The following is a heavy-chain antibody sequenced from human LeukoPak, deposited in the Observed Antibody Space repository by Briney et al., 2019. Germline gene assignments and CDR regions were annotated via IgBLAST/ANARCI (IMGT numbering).Heavy chain of an antibody. J-gene: IGHJ3*02. CDR3: ARDGGGGGAFDI. CDR1: GYTFTGYF. D-gene: IGHD2-15*01. V-gene: IGHV1-2*02. Sequence: ASVKVSCKASGYTFTGYFMHWVRQAPGQGLEWLGWINPNSGVTNYAQKLQGRVTMTTDTSTSTAYMELRSLRSDDTAVYYCARDGGGGGAFDIWGQGTMVTVSS. CDR2: INPNSGVT.